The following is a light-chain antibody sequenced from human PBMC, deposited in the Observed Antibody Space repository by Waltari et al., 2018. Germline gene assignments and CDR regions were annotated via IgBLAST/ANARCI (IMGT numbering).Light chain of an antibody. CDR3: GTWDSSLSGAV. CDR1: SSNIGNNY. V-gene: IGLV1-51*02. J-gene: IGLJ7*01. CDR2: ENG. Sequence: QSVLTQPPSVSAAPGQRVTISCSGGSSNIGNNYVSWYRQFPGTAPKLLIYENGERPSGIPGRFPGSKSGTSATLDITGLQAGDEADYYCGTWDSSLSGAVFGGGTHLTVL.